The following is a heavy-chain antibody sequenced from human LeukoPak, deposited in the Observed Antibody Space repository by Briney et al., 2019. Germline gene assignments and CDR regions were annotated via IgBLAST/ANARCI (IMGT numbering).Heavy chain of an antibody. CDR3: ARHGDSNFDY. D-gene: IGHD4-11*01. J-gene: IGHJ4*02. CDR1: GDSISRSSYY. CDR2: IYYSGST. V-gene: IGHV4-39*01. Sequence: PSETLSLTCTVSGDSISRSSYYWGWIRQPPGKGLEWIGSIYYSGSTYYNPSLKSRVTISVDTSKNQFSLNLSSVTAADTAVYYCARHGDSNFDYWGQGTLVTVSS.